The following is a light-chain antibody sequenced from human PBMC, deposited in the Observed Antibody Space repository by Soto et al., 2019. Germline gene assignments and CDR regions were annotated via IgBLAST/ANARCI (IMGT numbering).Light chain of an antibody. CDR1: QRVSSN. Sequence: EIVMTQSPAPLSVSPGERATLSCRASQRVSSNLAWYQQKPGQAPRLLIYGASTRATGIPGRFGGSGSGTEFTLTISSLQSEDFAVYYCQQYNNWQTFGQGTKVEIK. V-gene: IGKV3-15*01. CDR2: GAS. J-gene: IGKJ1*01. CDR3: QQYNNWQT.